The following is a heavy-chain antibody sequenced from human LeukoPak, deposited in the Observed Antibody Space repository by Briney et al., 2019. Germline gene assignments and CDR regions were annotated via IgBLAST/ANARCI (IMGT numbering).Heavy chain of an antibody. D-gene: IGHD4-11*01. V-gene: IGHV4-39*01. CDR2: IYYSGST. Sequence: PSETLSLTCTVSGGSISSSSYYWGWIRQPPGKGLEWIGSIYYSGSTYYNPSLKSRVTISVDTSKNQFSLKLSSVTAADTAVYYCARRGQPERFARFKVTPYNWFDPWGQGTLVTVSS. CDR3: ARRGQPERFARFKVTPYNWFDP. J-gene: IGHJ5*02. CDR1: GGSISSSSYY.